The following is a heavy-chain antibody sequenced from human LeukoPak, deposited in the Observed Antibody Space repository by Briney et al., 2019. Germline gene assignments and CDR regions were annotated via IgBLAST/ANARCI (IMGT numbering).Heavy chain of an antibody. J-gene: IGHJ6*02. Sequence: WETLSLTCAVYGGSFSGYYWSWIRQPPGKGLEWIGEINHSGSTNYNPSLKSRVTISVDTSKNQFSLKLSSVTAADTAVYYSARDCSGGSCYQRSYYYYYGMDVWGQGTTVTDSS. D-gene: IGHD2-15*01. CDR1: GGSFSGYY. CDR2: INHSGST. CDR3: ARDCSGGSCYQRSYYYYYGMDV. V-gene: IGHV4-34*01.